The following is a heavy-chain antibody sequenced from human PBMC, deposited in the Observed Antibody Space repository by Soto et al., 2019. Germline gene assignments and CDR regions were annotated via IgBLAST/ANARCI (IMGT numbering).Heavy chain of an antibody. CDR3: AKESPGGRYSYGQYYFDY. CDR2: ISGSGGST. J-gene: IGHJ4*02. V-gene: IGHV3-23*01. Sequence: GGSLRLSCATSGFTFSNYAMSCVRQAPGQGPEWVSAISGSGGSTYYADSVKGRFTISRDNSKNTLYLQMNSLRAEDTAVYYCAKESPGGRYSYGQYYFDYWGQGTLVTVSS. CDR1: GFTFSNYA. D-gene: IGHD5-18*01.